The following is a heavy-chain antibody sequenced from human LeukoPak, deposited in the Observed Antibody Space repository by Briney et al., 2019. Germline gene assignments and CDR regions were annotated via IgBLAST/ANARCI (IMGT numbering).Heavy chain of an antibody. CDR3: ARQGERYCSGGSCYLYNWFDP. CDR2: IYYSGST. V-gene: IGHV4-39*01. CDR1: GGSISSSSYY. J-gene: IGHJ5*02. Sequence: SETLSLTCTVSGGSISSSSYYWGWIRQPPGKGLEWIGSIYYSGSTYHNPSLKSRVTISVDTSKNQFSLKLSSVTAADTAVYYCARQGERYCSGGSCYLYNWFDPWGQGTLVTVSS. D-gene: IGHD2-15*01.